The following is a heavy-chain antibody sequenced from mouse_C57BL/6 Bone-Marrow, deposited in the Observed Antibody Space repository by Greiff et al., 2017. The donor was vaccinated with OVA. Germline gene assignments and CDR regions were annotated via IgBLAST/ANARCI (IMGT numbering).Heavy chain of an antibody. J-gene: IGHJ2*01. D-gene: IGHD3-2*02. V-gene: IGHV14-4*01. Sequence: VQLKQSGAELVRPGASVKLSCTASGFNIKDDYMLWVKQRPEQGLEWIGWIDPENGDTEYASKFQGKATITATTSSNTAYLQLSSLTSEDTAVYYCISTAQALDYCGQGTTLTVSS. CDR3: ISTAQALDY. CDR1: GFNIKDDY. CDR2: IDPENGDT.